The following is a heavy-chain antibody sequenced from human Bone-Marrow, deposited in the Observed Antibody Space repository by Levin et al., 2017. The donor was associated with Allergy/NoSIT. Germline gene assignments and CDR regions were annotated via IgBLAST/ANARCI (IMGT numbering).Heavy chain of an antibody. CDR3: ASDRDCSRTSCVGFY. CDR2: ISSSSSPI. J-gene: IGHJ4*02. CDR1: GFTFSAYS. D-gene: IGHD2-2*01. Sequence: QTGGSLRLSCAASGFTFSAYSMNWVRQAPGKGLEWVSYISSSSSPIYYADSVKGRFTISRDNAKNSLYLQMNSLRAEDTAVYYCASDRDCSRTSCVGFYWGQGTLVTVSS. V-gene: IGHV3-48*01.